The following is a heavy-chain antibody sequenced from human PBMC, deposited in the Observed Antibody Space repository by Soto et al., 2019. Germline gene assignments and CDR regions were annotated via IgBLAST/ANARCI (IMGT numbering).Heavy chain of an antibody. CDR3: ARSSRADNLFDP. CDR1: GGSISSSNW. J-gene: IGHJ5*02. CDR2: IYHSGST. D-gene: IGHD3-10*01. Sequence: EILPLPWADAGGSISSSNWWSWVRQPPVKGLEWIGEIYHSGSTNYDPSLKSRVTISVDKSKNQFSLKLSSVTAADTAVYYCARSSRADNLFDPWGQGTLVTVSS. V-gene: IGHV4-4*02.